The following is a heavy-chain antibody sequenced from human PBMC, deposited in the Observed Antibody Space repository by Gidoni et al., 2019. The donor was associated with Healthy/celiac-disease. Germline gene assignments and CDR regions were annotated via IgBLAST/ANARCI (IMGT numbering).Heavy chain of an antibody. CDR1: GGSISSYY. CDR3: ARAPYYYDSSGYQSHDAFDI. J-gene: IGHJ3*02. D-gene: IGHD3-22*01. Sequence: QVQLQESGPGLVKPSETLSLTCAVSGGSISSYYWSWIRQPAGQGLEWIWRIYTSGSTNDNPSLKSRVTMSVDTSKNQFSLKLSSVTAADTAVYYCARAPYYYDSSGYQSHDAFDIWGQGTMVTVSS. CDR2: IYTSGST. V-gene: IGHV4-4*07.